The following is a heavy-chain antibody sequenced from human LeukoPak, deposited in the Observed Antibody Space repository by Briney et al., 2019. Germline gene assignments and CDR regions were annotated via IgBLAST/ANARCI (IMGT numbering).Heavy chain of an antibody. J-gene: IGHJ4*01. V-gene: IGHV1-18*01. CDR3: VFGECSSTSCYPRRDY. CDR2: INVYSGST. CDR1: GYRFTTYG. D-gene: IGHD2-2*01. Sequence: GASVKVSCKASGYRFTTYGISWVRQAPGQGLEWMAWINVYSGSTEYKADLQGRLTVATETPTTTAYMELRSLRSDDTAVYYCVFGECSSTSCYPRRDYWGHGTLVTVSS.